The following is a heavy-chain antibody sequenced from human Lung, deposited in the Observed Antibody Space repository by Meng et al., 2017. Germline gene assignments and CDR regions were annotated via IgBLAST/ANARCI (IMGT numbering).Heavy chain of an antibody. J-gene: IGHJ4*02. CDR3: AKEIRPNDY. Sequence: VRRGDSGEGLDRPGGSLRLACAASGFTFSTYAMMWVRQAPGKGLEWVSTITGTGVGTYYVDSVKGRFTISRDNSKNTLYLQMNSLRAEDTAVYYCAKEIRPNDYWGQGTLVTVSS. CDR1: GFTFSTYA. CDR2: ITGTGVGT. V-gene: IGHV3-23*04.